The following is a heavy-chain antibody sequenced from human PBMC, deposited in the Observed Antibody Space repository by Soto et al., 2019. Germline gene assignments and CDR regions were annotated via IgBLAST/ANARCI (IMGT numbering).Heavy chain of an antibody. CDR2: IIPILGIA. J-gene: IGHJ5*02. CDR3: ARVRVYYGSGSPNWFDP. CDR1: GGTFSSYT. D-gene: IGHD3-10*01. Sequence: QVQLVQSGAEVKKPGSSVKVSCKASGGTFSSYTISWVRQAPGQGLEWMGRIIPILGIANYAQKFQGRVTITADKSTRTAYMELSSLRSEDTAVYYCARVRVYYGSGSPNWFDPWGQGTLVTVSS. V-gene: IGHV1-69*02.